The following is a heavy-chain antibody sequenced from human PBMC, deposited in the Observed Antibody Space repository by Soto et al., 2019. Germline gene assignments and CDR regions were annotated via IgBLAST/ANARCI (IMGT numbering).Heavy chain of an antibody. J-gene: IGHJ4*02. CDR3: ARGPASDKVDY. CDR2: IYDSGNT. D-gene: IGHD3-10*01. CDR1: GGSISSGEYY. Sequence: PSETLSLTCTVSGGSISSGEYYWSWIRQPPGKGLEWIGHIYDSGNTYNNPSLKSQVTISVDTSKNQFSLKLSSVTAADTAVYYCARGPASDKVDYWGQGTLVTVSS. V-gene: IGHV4-30-4*01.